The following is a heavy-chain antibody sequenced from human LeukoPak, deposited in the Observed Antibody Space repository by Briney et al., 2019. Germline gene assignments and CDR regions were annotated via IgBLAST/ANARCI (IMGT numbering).Heavy chain of an antibody. J-gene: IGHJ4*02. CDR2: MTGSGGST. V-gene: IGHV3-23*01. Sequence: GGSLRLSCAATGFSFSNYVLSWVRQAPGKGLEWVSAMTGSGGSTYYADSVKGRFTISRDNSKNTLYLETNSLRVEDTAVYYCAKASGGARPYFFDYWGQGTLVTVSS. CDR3: AKASGGARPYFFDY. D-gene: IGHD6-6*01. CDR1: GFSFSNYV.